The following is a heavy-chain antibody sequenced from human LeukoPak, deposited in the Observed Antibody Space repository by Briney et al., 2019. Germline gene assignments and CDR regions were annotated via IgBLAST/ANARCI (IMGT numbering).Heavy chain of an antibody. CDR1: GFTFSSYG. CDR2: VNTDGSTT. J-gene: IGHJ4*02. CDR3: ASVKQELDY. V-gene: IGHV3-74*01. Sequence: QPGRSLRLSCAVSGFTFSSYGMHWVRQAPGKGLVWVSRVNTDGSTTIYADSVKGRFTISRDNAKNTLYLQMNSLRAEDTAVYYCASVKQELDYWGQGTLVTVSS. D-gene: IGHD6-13*01.